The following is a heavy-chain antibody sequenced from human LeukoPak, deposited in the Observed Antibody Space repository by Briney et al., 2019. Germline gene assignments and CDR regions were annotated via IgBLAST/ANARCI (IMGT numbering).Heavy chain of an antibody. CDR1: GYTFTGYY. Sequence: ASVKVSCKASGYTFTGYYMHSVRQAPGQGLEWMGWINPNSGGTNYAQKFQGRVTMTRDTSISTAYMELSRLRSDDTAVYYCAREVTYYDFWSGYPLLDVWGQGTTVTVSS. V-gene: IGHV1-2*02. CDR3: AREVTYYDFWSGYPLLDV. D-gene: IGHD3-3*01. CDR2: INPNSGGT. J-gene: IGHJ6*02.